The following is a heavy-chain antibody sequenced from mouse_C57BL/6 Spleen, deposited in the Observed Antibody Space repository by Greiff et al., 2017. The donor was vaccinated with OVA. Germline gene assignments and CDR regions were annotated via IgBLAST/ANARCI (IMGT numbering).Heavy chain of an antibody. Sequence: VQLQQSGPELVKPGASVKISCKASGYTFTDYYMNWVKQSHGKSLEWIGDITPNNGGTSYNQKFKGKATLTVDKSSSTAYMELRSLASEDSAGYYCARGGRAYAMDYWGQGTSVTVSS. J-gene: IGHJ4*01. CDR1: GYTFTDYY. V-gene: IGHV1-26*01. CDR3: ARGGRAYAMDY. CDR2: ITPNNGGT. D-gene: IGHD3-3*01.